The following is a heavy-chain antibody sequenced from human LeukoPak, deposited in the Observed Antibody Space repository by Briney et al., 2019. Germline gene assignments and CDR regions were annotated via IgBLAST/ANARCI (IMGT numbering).Heavy chain of an antibody. CDR2: ISGSGGGT. D-gene: IGHD4-11*01. Sequence: GGSLRLSCAASGFTFSSYAMSWVRQAPGKGLEWVSAISGSGGGTYYADSVKGRFTISRDNSKNTLYLQMNSLRAEDTAVYYCAKDLLDYRERSYYMDVWGKGTTVTVSS. CDR1: GFTFSSYA. V-gene: IGHV3-23*01. J-gene: IGHJ6*03. CDR3: AKDLLDYRERSYYMDV.